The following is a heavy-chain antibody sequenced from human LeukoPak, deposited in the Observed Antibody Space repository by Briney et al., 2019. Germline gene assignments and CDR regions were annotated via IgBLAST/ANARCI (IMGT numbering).Heavy chain of an antibody. V-gene: IGHV4-34*01. Sequence: PSETLSLTCAVYGGSFSVYYCSWIRQPPGKGLEWIGEINHSGSTNYNPSLKSRVTISVDTSKNQFSLKLSSVTAADTAVYYCARGLGSGWDRFDYWGQGTLVTISS. J-gene: IGHJ4*02. CDR1: GGSFSVYY. D-gene: IGHD6-19*01. CDR2: INHSGST. CDR3: ARGLGSGWDRFDY.